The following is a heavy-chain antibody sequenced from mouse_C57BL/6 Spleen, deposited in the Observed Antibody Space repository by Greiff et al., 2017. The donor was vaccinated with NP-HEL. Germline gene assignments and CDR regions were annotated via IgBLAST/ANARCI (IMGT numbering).Heavy chain of an antibody. CDR3: TRDSIYYDYDGPFAY. D-gene: IGHD2-4*01. CDR1: GFTFSSYA. V-gene: IGHV5-9-1*02. J-gene: IGHJ3*01. Sequence: EVQRVESGEGLVKPGGSLKLSCAASGFTFSSYAMSWVRQTPEKRLEWVAYISSGGDYIYYADTVKGRFTISRDNARNTLYLQMSSLKSEDTAMYYCTRDSIYYDYDGPFAYWGQGTLVTVSA. CDR2: ISSGGDYI.